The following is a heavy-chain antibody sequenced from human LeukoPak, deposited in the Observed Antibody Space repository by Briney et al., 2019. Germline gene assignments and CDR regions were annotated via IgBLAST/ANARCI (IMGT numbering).Heavy chain of an antibody. CDR2: FDPEDGET. J-gene: IGHJ6*02. D-gene: IGHD3-22*01. CDR3: ATKGGYYDRSHGMDV. V-gene: IGHV1-24*01. Sequence: ASVKVSCKVSGYTLTELSMHWVRQAPGKELEWMGGFDPEDGETIYAQKFQGRVTMTEDTSTDTAYMELSSLRSEDTAVYYCATKGGYYDRSHGMDVWGQGTTVTVSS. CDR1: GYTLTELS.